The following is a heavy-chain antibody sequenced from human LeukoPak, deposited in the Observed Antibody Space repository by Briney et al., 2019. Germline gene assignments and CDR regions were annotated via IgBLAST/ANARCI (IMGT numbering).Heavy chain of an antibody. CDR2: ISHSGST. CDR1: GGSFSGYY. Sequence: SETLSLTCAVYGGSFSGYYWSWIRQPPGKGLEWIGEISHSGSTNYNPSLKSRVTISVDTSENQFSLKLSSVTAADTAVYYCAGVIAAADYWGQGTLVTVSS. V-gene: IGHV4-34*01. CDR3: AGVIAAADY. J-gene: IGHJ4*02. D-gene: IGHD6-13*01.